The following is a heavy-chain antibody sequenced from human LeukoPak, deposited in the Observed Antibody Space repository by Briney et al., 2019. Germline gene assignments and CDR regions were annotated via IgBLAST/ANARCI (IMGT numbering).Heavy chain of an antibody. V-gene: IGHV1-2*02. CDR2: INPNSGGT. D-gene: IGHD6-13*01. CDR3: ARGPWQQPPPADL. CDR1: GYTFTDYY. J-gene: IGHJ5*02. Sequence: ASVKVSCKASGYTFTDYYMLWMRQAPGQRLEWMGWINPNSGGTHFAQKFQGRVTMTSDTSISTAYMEPISLTSDDTAVYFCARGPWQQPPPADLWGQGTLVTVSS.